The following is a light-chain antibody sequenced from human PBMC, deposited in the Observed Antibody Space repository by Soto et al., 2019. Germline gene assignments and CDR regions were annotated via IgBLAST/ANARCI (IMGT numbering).Light chain of an antibody. CDR2: AGS. V-gene: IGKV1-39*01. CDR3: QQTYSIPVT. J-gene: IGKJ2*01. CDR1: QSISSY. Sequence: DIQMTQSPSSLSASVGDRVTITCRASQSISSYLNWYQQKPGKAPKLLIYAGSSLQSGVPSRFSRRRSGADFTLTISSLQPEDFATYYGQQTYSIPVTFGQGTKL.